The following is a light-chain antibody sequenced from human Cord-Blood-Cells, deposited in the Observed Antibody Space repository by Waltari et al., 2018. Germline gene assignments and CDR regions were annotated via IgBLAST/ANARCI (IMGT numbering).Light chain of an antibody. CDR3: SSYTSSSTLV. CDR2: DVS. J-gene: IGLJ3*02. CDR1: SSDVGCYNY. Sequence: QSALTQPASVSGSPGQSITISCPGTSSDVGCYNYVSWYQQHPGKAPKLMIYDVSKRPSGVSNRFSGSKSGNTASLTISGLQAEDEADYYCSSYTSSSTLVFGGGTKLTVL. V-gene: IGLV2-14*01.